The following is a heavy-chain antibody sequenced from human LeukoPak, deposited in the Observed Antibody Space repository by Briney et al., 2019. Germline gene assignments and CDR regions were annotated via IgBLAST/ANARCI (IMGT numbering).Heavy chain of an antibody. CDR2: ITPILGIA. V-gene: IGHV1-69*04. CDR1: GGTFSSYA. Sequence: SVKVSCKASGGTFSSYAISWVRQAPGQGLEWMGRITPILGIANYAQKFQGRVTITADKSTSTAYMALSSLRSEDTAVYYCARDREWELRLFDYWGQGTLVTVSS. D-gene: IGHD1-26*01. CDR3: ARDREWELRLFDY. J-gene: IGHJ4*02.